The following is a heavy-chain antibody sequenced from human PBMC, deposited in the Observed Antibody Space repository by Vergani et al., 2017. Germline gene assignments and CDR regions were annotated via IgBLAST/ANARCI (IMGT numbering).Heavy chain of an antibody. J-gene: IGHJ6*03. CDR2: IKQDGSEK. V-gene: IGHV3-7*01. CDR3: AIDRRYCSGGGCDYYYYYMDG. Sequence: EVQLVESGGGLVQPGGSLRLSCAASGFTSSSYWMSWVRQAPGKGLEWVANIKQDGSEKYYVDSVKGRFTISRDNAKNSLYLQMNSLRAEDTAVYYCAIDRRYCSGGGCDYYYYYMDGWGKGTTVTVSS. D-gene: IGHD2-15*01. CDR1: GFTSSSYW.